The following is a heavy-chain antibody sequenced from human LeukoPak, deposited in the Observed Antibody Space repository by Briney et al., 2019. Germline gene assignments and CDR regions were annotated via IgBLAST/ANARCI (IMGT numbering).Heavy chain of an antibody. CDR1: GFSFTSYA. Sequence: PGGSLRLSCAASGFSFTSYAMSWVRQAPGKGLEWVSGINGGGDKTYYRDSVKGRITISRGNSKNTLYLQMNSLRAEDTAIYYCAKSRGSTLFDSWGQGTLVTVSS. V-gene: IGHV3-23*01. J-gene: IGHJ4*02. CDR3: AKSRGSTLFDS. D-gene: IGHD1-26*01. CDR2: INGGGDKT.